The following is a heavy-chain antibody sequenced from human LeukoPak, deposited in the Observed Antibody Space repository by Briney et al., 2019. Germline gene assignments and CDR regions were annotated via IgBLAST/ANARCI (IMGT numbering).Heavy chain of an antibody. CDR1: GGTFSSYA. Sequence: GASVKVSCKASGGTFSSYAISWVRQAPGQGLEWMGGIIPIFGTANYAQKFQGRVTITADESTSTAYMELSSLRSEDTAVCYCAREESGSGSYYNWSDPWGQGTLVTVSS. CDR2: IIPIFGTA. V-gene: IGHV1-69*13. D-gene: IGHD1-26*01. CDR3: AREESGSGSYYNWSDP. J-gene: IGHJ5*02.